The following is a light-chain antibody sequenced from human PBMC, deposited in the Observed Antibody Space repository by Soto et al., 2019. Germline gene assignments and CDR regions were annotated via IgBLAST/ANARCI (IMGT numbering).Light chain of an antibody. Sequence: QSALTQPPSVSGAPGQRVTISCTGSSSNIGAGYDVHWYQQLPGTAPKLLIYGNSNRPSGVPDRFSGSKSGTSASLAITGLQAADEADYYCQSSDSSLSGSVFGGGTQLTVL. J-gene: IGLJ3*02. CDR1: SSNIGAGYD. CDR2: GNS. V-gene: IGLV1-40*01. CDR3: QSSDSSLSGSV.